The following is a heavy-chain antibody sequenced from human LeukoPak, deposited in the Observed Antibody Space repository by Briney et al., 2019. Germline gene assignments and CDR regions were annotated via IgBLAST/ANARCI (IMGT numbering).Heavy chain of an antibody. Sequence: SQTLSLTCAVSGGSISSGGYSWSWIRQPPGKGLEWIGYIYHSGSTYYNPSLKSRVTISVDRSKNQFSLKLSSVTAADTAVYYCARATTVTTFDYWGQGTLVTVSP. J-gene: IGHJ4*02. CDR1: GGSISSGGYS. D-gene: IGHD4-17*01. V-gene: IGHV4-30-2*01. CDR2: IYHSGST. CDR3: ARATTVTTFDY.